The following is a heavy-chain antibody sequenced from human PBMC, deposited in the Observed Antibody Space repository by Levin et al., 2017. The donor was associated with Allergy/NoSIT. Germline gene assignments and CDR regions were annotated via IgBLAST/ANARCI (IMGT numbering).Heavy chain of an antibody. Sequence: LSLTCAASGFTFSSYAMHWVRQAPGKGLEWVAVISYDGSNKYYADSVKGRFTISRDNSKNTLYLQMNSLRAEDTAVYYCARDMHSSSLDYWGQGTLVTVSS. CDR3: ARDMHSSSLDY. CDR2: ISYDGSNK. CDR1: GFTFSSYA. D-gene: IGHD6-13*01. J-gene: IGHJ4*02. V-gene: IGHV3-30-3*01.